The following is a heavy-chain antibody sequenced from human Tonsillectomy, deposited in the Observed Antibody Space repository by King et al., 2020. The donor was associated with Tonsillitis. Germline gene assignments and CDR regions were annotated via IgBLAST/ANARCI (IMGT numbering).Heavy chain of an antibody. CDR2: IWFDGRNE. CDR1: GFTFSTYG. CDR3: ARGGGYCSSTSCPLDY. J-gene: IGHJ4*02. Sequence: VQLVESGGGVVQPGRSLRLSCAASGFTFSTYGMHWVRQAPGKGLEWVAVIWFDGRNEYYADSVKGRFTISRDNSKNTLYLQMNTLRAEDTAVYYCARGGGYCSSTSCPLDYWGQGTLVTVSS. D-gene: IGHD2-2*01. V-gene: IGHV3-33*08.